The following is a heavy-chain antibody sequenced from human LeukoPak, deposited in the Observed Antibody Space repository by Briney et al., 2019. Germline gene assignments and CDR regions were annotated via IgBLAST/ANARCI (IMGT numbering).Heavy chain of an antibody. Sequence: SETLSLTCTVSGGSISSYYWSWIRQPPGKGLEWIGYIYYSGSTNYNPSLKSRVTISVDTSKNQFSLKLSSVTAADTAVYYCASLLAVAGTWWFDPWGQGTLVTVSS. D-gene: IGHD6-19*01. CDR2: IYYSGST. J-gene: IGHJ5*02. CDR1: GGSISSYY. V-gene: IGHV4-59*01. CDR3: ASLLAVAGTWWFDP.